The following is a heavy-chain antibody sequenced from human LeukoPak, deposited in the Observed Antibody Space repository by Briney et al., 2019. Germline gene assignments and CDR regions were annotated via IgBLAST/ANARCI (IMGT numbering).Heavy chain of an antibody. CDR1: GFTFDDYD. CDR3: ARGQGWFDP. J-gene: IGHJ5*02. V-gene: IGHV3-20*04. Sequence: GGSLRLSCAASGFTFDDYDMSWVRHAPGKGLEWVSGINWKGFSTGYADSVKGRFTISRDNAKNSLYLQMNSLRAEDTAFYYCARGQGWFDPWGQGTLVTVSS. CDR2: INWKGFST.